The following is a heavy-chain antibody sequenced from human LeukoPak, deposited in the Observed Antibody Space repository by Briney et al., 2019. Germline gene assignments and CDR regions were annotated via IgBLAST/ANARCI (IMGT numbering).Heavy chain of an antibody. D-gene: IGHD4-23*01. J-gene: IGHJ5*02. V-gene: IGHV3-53*01. CDR3: ARGDVGITAVPFDP. CDR1: GFTVSSNY. CDR2: IYSGGST. Sequence: GGSLRLSCAASGFTVSSNYMSWVRQAPGKGLEWVSVIYSGGSTYYADSVKGRFTISRDNSKNTLYLQMNSLRAEDTAVYYCARGDVGITAVPFDPWGQGTLVTVSS.